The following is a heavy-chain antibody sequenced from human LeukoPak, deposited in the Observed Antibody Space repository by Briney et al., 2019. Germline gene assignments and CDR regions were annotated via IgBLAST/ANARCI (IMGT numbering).Heavy chain of an antibody. CDR2: ISYDGSNK. CDR3: ARDLVVPAATRLGY. J-gene: IGHJ4*02. D-gene: IGHD2-2*01. CDR1: GFTFSSYA. Sequence: GGSLRLSCAASGFTFSSYAMHWVRQAPGKGLEWVAVISYDGSNKYYADSVKGRFTISRDNSKNTLYLQMNSLRAEDTAVYYCARDLVVPAATRLGYWGQGTLVTVSS. V-gene: IGHV3-30-3*01.